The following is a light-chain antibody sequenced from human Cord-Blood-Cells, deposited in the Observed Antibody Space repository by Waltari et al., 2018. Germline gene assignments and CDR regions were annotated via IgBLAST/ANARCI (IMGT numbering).Light chain of an antibody. CDR2: DVS. Sequence: SVSGSPGQSVTISCTGTSSAVGGYNYVPWYQQHPGKAPKLMIYDVSKRPSGVPDRFSGSKSGNTASLTISGLQAEDEADYYCCSYAGSYTVVFGGGTKLTVL. J-gene: IGLJ2*01. CDR3: CSYAGSYTVV. V-gene: IGLV2-11*01. CDR1: SSAVGGYNY.